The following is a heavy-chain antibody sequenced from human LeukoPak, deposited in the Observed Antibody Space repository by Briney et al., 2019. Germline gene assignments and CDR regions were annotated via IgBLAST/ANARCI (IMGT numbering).Heavy chain of an antibody. D-gene: IGHD1-1*01. V-gene: IGHV4-59*01. CDR3: ARGNAYNWRFDF. CDR2: THYSGST. J-gene: IGHJ4*02. CDR1: GGSISSYY. Sequence: SETLSLTCSVSGGSISSYYWNWIRQTPGEGLQWIGYTHYSGSTNYNPSLKSRVSISVDTSKNQFSLKLSPVTAADTALYYCARGNAYNWRFDFWGQGTLVTVSS.